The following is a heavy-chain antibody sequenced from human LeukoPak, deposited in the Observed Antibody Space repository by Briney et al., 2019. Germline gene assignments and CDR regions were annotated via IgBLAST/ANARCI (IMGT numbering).Heavy chain of an antibody. J-gene: IGHJ5*02. CDR3: ARDQPGYYDFWSGYYGVDP. CDR1: GFTFSDYS. Sequence: GGSLRLSCAASGFTFSDYSMNWVRQAPGKGLEWVSSISRSSSYIYYADSVKGRFTISRDNSKNTLYLQMNSLRAEDTAVYYCARDQPGYYDFWSGYYGVDPWGQGTLVTVSS. D-gene: IGHD3-3*01. CDR2: ISRSSSYI. V-gene: IGHV3-21*01.